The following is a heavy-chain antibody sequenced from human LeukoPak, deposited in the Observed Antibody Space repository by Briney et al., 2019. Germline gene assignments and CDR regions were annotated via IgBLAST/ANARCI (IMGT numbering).Heavy chain of an antibody. V-gene: IGHV1-46*01. CDR3: VREDNSPYKNFDH. CDR2: INPAGTIT. D-gene: IGHD1-1*01. J-gene: IGHJ4*02. CDR1: GFTFSIYW. Sequence: ASVKVSCKASGFTFSIYWMHWVRQAPGQGLEWLGLINPAGTITVFARKFQGRATVTRDTSASTVYMELNTLTSEDTAVYYCVREDNSPYKNFDHWGQGTLVTVSS.